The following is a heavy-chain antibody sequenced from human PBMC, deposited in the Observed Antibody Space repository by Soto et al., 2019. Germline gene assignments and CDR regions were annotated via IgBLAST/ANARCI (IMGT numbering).Heavy chain of an antibody. J-gene: IGHJ4*02. CDR2: MYSTGNT. D-gene: IGHD1-7*01. CDR1: GGSISSYH. V-gene: IGHV4-4*07. Sequence: SETLSLTCSVSGGSISSYHWSWIRQPAWKGLEWIGRMYSTGNTNYNPSLKSRVTVSIDTSKNQFFLRLNSVTAADSAVYYCAREFGDNWNYEAYWGQGTEVTVSS. CDR3: AREFGDNWNYEAY.